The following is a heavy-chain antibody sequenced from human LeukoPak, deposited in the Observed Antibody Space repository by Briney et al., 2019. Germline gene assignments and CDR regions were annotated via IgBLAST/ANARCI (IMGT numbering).Heavy chain of an antibody. CDR1: GGSISSGSYY. V-gene: IGHV4-61*02. CDR2: IYTSGST. CDR3: ARGTDYYGSGSYYPSPVFDY. J-gene: IGHJ4*02. D-gene: IGHD3-10*01. Sequence: KPSETLSLTCTVSGGSISSGSYYWSWIRQPAGKGLEWIGRIYTSGSTNYSPSLKSRVTISVDTSKNQFSLKLSSVTAADTAVYYCARGTDYYGSGSYYPSPVFDYWGQGTLVTVSS.